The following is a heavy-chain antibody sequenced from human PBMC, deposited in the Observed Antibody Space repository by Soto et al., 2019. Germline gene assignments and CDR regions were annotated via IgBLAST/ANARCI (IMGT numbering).Heavy chain of an antibody. CDR2: IWYDGSNT. V-gene: IGHV3-33*06. J-gene: IGHJ4*02. D-gene: IGHD3-10*01. Sequence: QVQLVESGGGVVQPGTSLRLSCAVSGIMFSGSGMHWVRQAPGQGLEWLALIWYDGSNTEYSDSVKGRFTITRDNSKNMVYLQINSLRAEDTAIYYCAKDQGTVVWGPIVRTRGYLDYWGQGTLVTVSS. CDR3: AKDQGTVVWGPIVRTRGYLDY. CDR1: GIMFSGSG.